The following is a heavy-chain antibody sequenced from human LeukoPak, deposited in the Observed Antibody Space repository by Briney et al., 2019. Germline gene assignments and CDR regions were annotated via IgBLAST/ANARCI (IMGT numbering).Heavy chain of an antibody. J-gene: IGHJ4*01. D-gene: IGHD1-1*01. V-gene: IGHV3-21*01. CDR3: ARDPYTGSMFDY. Sequence: PGGSLRLSCATSGFXFTSASISWVRQAPGKGLEWVAFIGHVAGDIFYADLVKGRFNISRDDAKGSVYLQMNSLRVDDTAVYFCARDPYTGSMFDYWGHGTLVTVSS. CDR1: GFXFTSAS. CDR2: IGHVAGDI.